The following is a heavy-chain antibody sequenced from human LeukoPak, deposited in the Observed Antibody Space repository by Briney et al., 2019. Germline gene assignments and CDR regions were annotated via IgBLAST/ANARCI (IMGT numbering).Heavy chain of an antibody. J-gene: IGHJ3*02. CDR2: INNSGST. V-gene: IGHV4-34*01. CDR1: GGSFSGYY. CDR3: ARGSPPNYYDSSGPMGDAFDI. Sequence: SETLSLTCAVYGGSFSGYYWSWIRQPPGKGLEWIGEINNSGSTNYNPSLKSRVTISVDTSKNQFSLKLNSVTAADTAVYYCARGSPPNYYDSSGPMGDAFDIWGQGTMVTVSS. D-gene: IGHD3-22*01.